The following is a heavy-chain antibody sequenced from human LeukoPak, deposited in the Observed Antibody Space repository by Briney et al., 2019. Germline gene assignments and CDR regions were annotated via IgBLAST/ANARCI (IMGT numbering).Heavy chain of an antibody. J-gene: IGHJ4*02. V-gene: IGHV1-18*04. CDR1: GYTFTSYG. CDR3: ARGGLWFGEHTLFDY. D-gene: IGHD3-10*01. Sequence: ASVKVSCKASGYTFTSYGISWVRQAPGQGLEWMGWISAYNGNTNYAQKLQGRLTMTTDTSTSTAFLELRSLRSDDTAVYYCARGGLWFGEHTLFDYWGQGTLVTVSS. CDR2: ISAYNGNT.